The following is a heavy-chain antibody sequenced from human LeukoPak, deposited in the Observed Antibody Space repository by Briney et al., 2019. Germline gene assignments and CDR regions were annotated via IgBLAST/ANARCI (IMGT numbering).Heavy chain of an antibody. CDR1: GGSISSYY. D-gene: IGHD6-13*01. CDR2: IYYSGST. CDR3: AGGIAAAGTGVY. J-gene: IGHJ4*02. V-gene: IGHV4-59*12. Sequence: SETLSLTCTVSGGSISSYYWSWIRQPPGKGLEWIGYIYYSGSTNYNPSLKSRVTISVDKSKNQFSLKLSSVTAADTAVYYCAGGIAAAGTGVYWGQGTLVTVSS.